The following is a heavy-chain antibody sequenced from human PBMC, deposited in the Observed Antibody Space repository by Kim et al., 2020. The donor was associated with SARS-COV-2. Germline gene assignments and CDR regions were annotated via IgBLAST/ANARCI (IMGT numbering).Heavy chain of an antibody. V-gene: IGHV3-23*01. CDR1: GFTFSSYA. CDR3: AKRGVCSSTSCSPEYFQH. D-gene: IGHD2-2*01. J-gene: IGHJ1*01. Sequence: GGSLRLSCAASGFTFSSYAMSWVRQAPGKGLEWVSAISGSGGSTYYADSVKGRFTISRDNSKNTLYLQMNSLRAEDTAVYYCAKRGVCSSTSCSPEYFQHWGQGTLVTVSS. CDR2: ISGSGGST.